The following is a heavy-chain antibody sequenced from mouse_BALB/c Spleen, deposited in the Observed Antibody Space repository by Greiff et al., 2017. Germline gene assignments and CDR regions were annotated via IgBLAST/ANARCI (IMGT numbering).Heavy chain of an antibody. CDR3: ARSLEITTVVATGDY. CDR2: INPSTGYT. D-gene: IGHD1-1*01. Sequence: QVQLKESGAELAKPGASVKMSCKASGYTFTSYWMHWVKQRPGQGLEWIGYINPSTGYTEYNQKFKDKATLTADKSSSTAYMQLSSLTSEDSAVYYCARSLEITTVVATGDYWGQGTTLTVSS. V-gene: IGHV1-7*01. J-gene: IGHJ2*01. CDR1: GYTFTSYW.